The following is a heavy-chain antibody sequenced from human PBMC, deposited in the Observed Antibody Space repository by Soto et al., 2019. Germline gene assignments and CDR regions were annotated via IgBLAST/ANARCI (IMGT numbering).Heavy chain of an antibody. CDR3: AKGRGGSGSLTPRVDF. V-gene: IGHV3-23*01. J-gene: IGHJ4*02. CDR1: GFTFNKYS. Sequence: EVQLLESGGGLVQPGGSLGLFFSASGFTFNKYSMTWVRQAPGKGLEWGSAISGGGDTTSYADSVKGRFTVSRDGSKNTLYLQMSSLRAEDTALYYCAKGRGGSGSLTPRVDFWGQGTLVTVSS. D-gene: IGHD3-10*01. CDR2: ISGGGDTT.